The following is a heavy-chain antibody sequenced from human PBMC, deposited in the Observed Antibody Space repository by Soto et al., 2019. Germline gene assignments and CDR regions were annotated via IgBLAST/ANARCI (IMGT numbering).Heavy chain of an antibody. CDR2: IYHSGST. CDR1: GGSISSSNW. CDR3: VRARLVGLTTWDYFDY. Sequence: NPSETLSLTCAVSGGSISSSNWWSWVRQPPGKGLEWIGEIYHSGSTNYNPSLKSRVTISVDKSKNQFSLKLSSVTAADTAIYYCVRARLVGLTTWDYFDYWGQGTLVTVSS. J-gene: IGHJ4*02. D-gene: IGHD1-1*01. V-gene: IGHV4-4*02.